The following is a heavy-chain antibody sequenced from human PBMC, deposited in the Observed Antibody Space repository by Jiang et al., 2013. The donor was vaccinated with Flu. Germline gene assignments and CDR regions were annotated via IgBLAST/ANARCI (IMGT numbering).Heavy chain of an antibody. J-gene: IGHJ6*02. V-gene: IGHV4-59*01. CDR2: IYYSGST. D-gene: IGHD1-20*01. Sequence: VKPSETLSLTCTVSGGSISSYYWSWIRQPPGKGLEWIGYIYYSGSTNYNPSLKSRVTISVDTSKNQFSLKLSSVTAADTAVYYCARGRYNWNHYYYYGMDVWGQGTTVTVSS. CDR1: GGSISSYY. CDR3: ARGRYNWNHYYYYGMDV.